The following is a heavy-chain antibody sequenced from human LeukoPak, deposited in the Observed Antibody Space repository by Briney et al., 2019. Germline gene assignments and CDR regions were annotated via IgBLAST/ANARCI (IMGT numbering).Heavy chain of an antibody. J-gene: IGHJ4*02. D-gene: IGHD3-16*01. CDR3: ARVGNMITFRGVTLDY. CDR1: GGSISSGDYY. Sequence: PSETLSLTCTVSGGSISSGDYYWSWIRQPPGKGLEWIGYIYYSGSTNYNPSLKSRVTISIDTSKNQFSLKLSSVTAADTAVYYCARVGNMITFRGVTLDYWGQGTLVTVSS. CDR2: IYYSGST. V-gene: IGHV4-30-4*01.